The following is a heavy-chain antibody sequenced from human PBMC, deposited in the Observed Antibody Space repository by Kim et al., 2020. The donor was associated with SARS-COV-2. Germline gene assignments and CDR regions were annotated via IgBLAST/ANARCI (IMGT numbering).Heavy chain of an antibody. CDR1: GYIFTNFA. CDR3: ARDLFHTDIDY. D-gene: IGHD2-21*01. Sequence: ASVKVSCKASGYIFTNFAIQWVRQAPGQRLEWMGWINAGTGNTKFSQQFQGRVTFTRDTSANTASMELSSLGSEDTAVYYCARDLFHTDIDYWGQGTLVAGSS. V-gene: IGHV1-3*01. CDR2: INAGTGNT. J-gene: IGHJ1*01.